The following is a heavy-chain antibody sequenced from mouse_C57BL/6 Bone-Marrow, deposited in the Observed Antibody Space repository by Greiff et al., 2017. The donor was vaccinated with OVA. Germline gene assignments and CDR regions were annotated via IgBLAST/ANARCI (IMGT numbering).Heavy chain of an antibody. CDR1: GFTITNTY. J-gene: IGHJ2*01. CDR2: IDPANGNT. CDR3: ASLGY. V-gene: IGHV14-3*01. Sequence: EVQLQQSVAELVRPGASVKLSCTASGFTITNTYMPWVKQRPEQGLEWIGRIDPANGNTKYAPKFQGKATITADTASNTAYLQLSSLTSDDTAIYYCASLGYWGQGTTLTVSS.